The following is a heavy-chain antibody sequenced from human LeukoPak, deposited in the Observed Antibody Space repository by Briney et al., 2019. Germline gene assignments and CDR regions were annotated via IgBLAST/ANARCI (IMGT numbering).Heavy chain of an antibody. CDR2: FDPEDGET. Sequence: ASVKVSCKVSGHSLNEISMYWVRQAPGKGLECMGVFDPEDGETIYAQRFKGRLTLTGDTSTDTVYMDLSSLRPEDTAVYYCARDEKSNGGRDGYNWVYWGQGTLVTVSS. CDR3: ARDEKSNGGRDGYNWVY. D-gene: IGHD5-24*01. V-gene: IGHV1-24*01. J-gene: IGHJ4*02. CDR1: GHSLNEIS.